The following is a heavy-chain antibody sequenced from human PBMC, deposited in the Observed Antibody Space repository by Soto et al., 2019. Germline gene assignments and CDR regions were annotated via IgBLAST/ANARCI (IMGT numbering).Heavy chain of an antibody. CDR1: GFTFSSYG. Sequence: GSLTLSCAASGFTFSSYGMHWVRQAPGKGLEWVAVIRYDGSNKYYADSVKGRFTISRDNSKNTLYLQMNSLRAEDTAVYYCARPGSPRRTYYDFWSGPTGSGYYFDYWGQGTLVTVSS. CDR3: ARPGSPRRTYYDFWSGPTGSGYYFDY. D-gene: IGHD3-3*01. CDR2: IRYDGSNK. J-gene: IGHJ4*02. V-gene: IGHV3-33*01.